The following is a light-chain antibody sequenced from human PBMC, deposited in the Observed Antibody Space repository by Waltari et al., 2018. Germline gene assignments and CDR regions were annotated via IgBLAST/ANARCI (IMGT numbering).Light chain of an antibody. Sequence: SCRASQGGIRFLARYQQKPGQAPRVLIYGASTRATGIPDRFSGSGYVTDFSRTISRLEPEDLAVYYCQRYDRLPATFGQGTKVGIK. CDR3: QRYDRLPAT. J-gene: IGKJ1*01. CDR2: GAS. V-gene: IGKV3-20*01. CDR1: QGGIRF.